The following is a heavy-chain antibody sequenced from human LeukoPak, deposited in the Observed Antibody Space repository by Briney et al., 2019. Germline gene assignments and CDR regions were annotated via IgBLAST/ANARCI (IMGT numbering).Heavy chain of an antibody. D-gene: IGHD5-12*01. V-gene: IGHV1-8*01. Sequence: ASVKVSCKASGYTFTSYDINWVRRATGQGLEWMGWMNPNSGNTGYAQKFQGRVTMTRNTSISTAYMELSSLRSEDTAVYYCARDGIRRDGYEIPEGYWGQGTLVTVSS. CDR2: MNPNSGNT. CDR3: ARDGIRRDGYEIPEGY. CDR1: GYTFTSYD. J-gene: IGHJ4*02.